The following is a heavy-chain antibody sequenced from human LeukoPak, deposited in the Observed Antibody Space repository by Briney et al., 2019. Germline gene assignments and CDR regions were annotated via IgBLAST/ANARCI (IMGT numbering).Heavy chain of an antibody. CDR1: AGSISSYY. J-gene: IGHJ4*02. CDR2: FSFNGGT. CDR3: ARGVYIAAAQYGY. Sequence: KPSETLSLTCTVSAGSISSYYWSWIRQPPGKGLEWIGSFSFNGGTNYNPSLRGRVTISLGTARNRFSLKLSSVTAADTAVYYCARGVYIAAAQYGYWGQGTLVTVSS. V-gene: IGHV4-59*01. D-gene: IGHD6-13*01.